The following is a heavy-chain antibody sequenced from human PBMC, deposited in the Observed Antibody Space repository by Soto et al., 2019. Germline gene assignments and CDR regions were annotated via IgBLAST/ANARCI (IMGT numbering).Heavy chain of an antibody. V-gene: IGHV4-59*08. CDR1: GGSIGNFY. Sequence: AETLSLTCTVSGGSIGNFYWSWIRQPPRKGLEWFGYVYYTGSTSYNPSLKRRVTFSADSSRGQFSLRLNSVTAADTAVYYCARTVLGPDLLADSFVDYYYYMDVWGQGTTVTVS. D-gene: IGHD3-9*01. J-gene: IGHJ6*03. CDR2: VYYTGST. CDR3: ARTVLGPDLLADSFVDYYYYMDV.